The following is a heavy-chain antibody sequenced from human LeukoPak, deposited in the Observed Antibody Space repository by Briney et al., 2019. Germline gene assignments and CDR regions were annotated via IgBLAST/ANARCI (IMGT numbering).Heavy chain of an antibody. CDR3: ARAAYDYVWGSYRYALYYFDY. CDR1: GYSISSGYY. V-gene: IGHV4-38-2*02. Sequence: SETLSPTCTVSGYSISSGYYWGWIRQPPGKGLEWIGSIYHSGSTYYNPSLKSRVTISVDTSKNQFSLKLSSVTAADTAVYYCARAAYDYVWGSYRYALYYFDYWGQGTLVTVSS. D-gene: IGHD3-16*02. CDR2: IYHSGST. J-gene: IGHJ4*02.